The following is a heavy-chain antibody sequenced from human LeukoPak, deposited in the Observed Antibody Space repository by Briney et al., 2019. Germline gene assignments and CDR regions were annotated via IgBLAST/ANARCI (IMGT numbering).Heavy chain of an antibody. CDR2: MSYDGNNQ. Sequence: GGSLRLSCTARGFTFNFHAKHWVRQAPGEGLEWVALMSYDGNNQYYADSVKGRFTISRDNSKNILYLRMNSLSAADTAVYYCARVWVVVTAMHLQAFDIWGQGRMVTVSS. D-gene: IGHD2-21*02. J-gene: IGHJ3*02. CDR3: ARVWVVVTAMHLQAFDI. V-gene: IGHV3-30-3*01. CDR1: GFTFNFHA.